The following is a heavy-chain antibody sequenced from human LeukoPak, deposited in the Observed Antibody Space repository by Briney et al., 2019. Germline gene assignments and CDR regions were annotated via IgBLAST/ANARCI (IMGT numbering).Heavy chain of an antibody. V-gene: IGHV4-39*07. CDR2: IYYSGST. CDR3: ARDPVATINAFDI. CDR1: GGSISSSSYY. J-gene: IGHJ3*02. Sequence: NASETLSLTCTVSGGSISSSSYYWGWIRQPPGKGLEWIGSIYYSGSTYYNPSLKSRVTISVDTSKNQFSLKLSSVTAADTAVYYCARDPVATINAFDIWGQGTMVTVSS. D-gene: IGHD5-12*01.